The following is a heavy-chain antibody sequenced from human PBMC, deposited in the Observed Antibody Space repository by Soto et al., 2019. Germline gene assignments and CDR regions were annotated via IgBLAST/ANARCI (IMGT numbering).Heavy chain of an antibody. CDR1: GFTFGTYA. V-gene: IGHV3-23*01. CDR3: ATFRGPSYSNYSMDV. CDR2: ISGSGRTT. J-gene: IGHJ6*03. Sequence: EVQLFESGGGLVQPGGSLRLSCAASGFTFGTYAMQWLRQAPGRGLECVSVISGSGRTTYYADSVKGRFTVSRDNSKNTIYLQMNSLRADDTALYYRATFRGPSYSNYSMDVWGKGTTVTVSS. D-gene: IGHD3-16*01.